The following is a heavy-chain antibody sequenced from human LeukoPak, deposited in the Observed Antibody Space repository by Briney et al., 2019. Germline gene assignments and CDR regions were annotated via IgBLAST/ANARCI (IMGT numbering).Heavy chain of an antibody. CDR1: GISLSNYA. D-gene: IGHD3-10*01. Sequence: PGGSLRLSCVVSGISLSNYAMTWVRQAPGKGLEWVSYISERGGSTTYADSVKGRFTISRHTSLNTLYLQMNNLRAEDTAVYFCAKRGVVIRGLLVIGYHQEAYHYDFWGQGVLVTVSS. CDR2: ISERGGST. J-gene: IGHJ4*02. CDR3: AKRGVVIRGLLVIGYHQEAYHYDF. V-gene: IGHV3-23*01.